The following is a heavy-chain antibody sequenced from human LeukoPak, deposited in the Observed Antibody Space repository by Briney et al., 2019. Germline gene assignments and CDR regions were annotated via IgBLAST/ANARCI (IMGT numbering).Heavy chain of an antibody. D-gene: IGHD1-14*01. CDR3: ARDPRTYAPDDAFDI. J-gene: IGHJ3*02. Sequence: GASVKVSCKASGGTFSSYAISWVRQAPGQGLEWMGRIIPILGIANYAQKFQGRVTITADKSTSTAYMELSSLRSEDTAVYYCARDPRTYAPDDAFDIWGQGTMVTVSS. CDR1: GGTFSSYA. V-gene: IGHV1-69*04. CDR2: IIPILGIA.